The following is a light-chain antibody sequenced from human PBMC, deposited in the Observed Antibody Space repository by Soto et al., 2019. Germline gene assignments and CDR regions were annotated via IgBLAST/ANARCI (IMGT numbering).Light chain of an antibody. Sequence: EFVLTQSPGTLFLSPGERATLSCRASQSVRSNYLAWYQQKPGQSPRLLIYGASNRATGIPDRFSGSGSGTDLTLTISRLEPEDFAVFYCQHYGSSAYTFGQGTTLEIK. J-gene: IGKJ2*01. CDR1: QSVRSNY. CDR3: QHYGSSAYT. CDR2: GAS. V-gene: IGKV3-20*01.